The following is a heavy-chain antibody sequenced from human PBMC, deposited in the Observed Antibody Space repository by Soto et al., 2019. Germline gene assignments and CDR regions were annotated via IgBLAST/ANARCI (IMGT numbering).Heavy chain of an antibody. CDR2: IIPILNSP. V-gene: IGHV1-69*01. D-gene: IGHD1-26*01. CDR1: GGTFGSYA. Sequence: QGQLVQSGAEVKKPGSSLKVSCKASGGTFGSYAITWVRRAPGQVLEWLGGIIPILNSPAYAQKFQARVDITEDEITNTAYMELTSLSVEDTALYYCARDDPDGTSATFPKGYAMDVWGQGTTVTVAS. J-gene: IGHJ6*02. CDR3: ARDDPDGTSATFPKGYAMDV.